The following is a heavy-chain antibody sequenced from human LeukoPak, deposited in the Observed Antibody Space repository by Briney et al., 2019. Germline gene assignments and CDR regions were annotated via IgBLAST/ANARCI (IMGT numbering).Heavy chain of an antibody. Sequence: ASVKVSCKASGYTFTGYYMHWVRQAPGQGLEWMGWINPNSGGTNYAQKFQGRVTMTRDTSISTAYMELSSLRSEDTAVYYCARDVIAAAGTSLWGQGTLVTVSS. CDR2: INPNSGGT. CDR1: GYTFTGYY. J-gene: IGHJ4*02. D-gene: IGHD6-13*01. V-gene: IGHV1-2*02. CDR3: ARDVIAAAGTSL.